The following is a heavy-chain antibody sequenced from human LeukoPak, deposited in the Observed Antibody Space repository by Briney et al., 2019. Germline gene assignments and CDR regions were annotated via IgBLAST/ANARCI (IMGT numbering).Heavy chain of an antibody. J-gene: IGHJ6*03. CDR2: IYYSGST. V-gene: IGHV4-59*01. CDR1: GGSISSYY. Sequence: PSETLSLTCTVSGGSISSYYWSWIRQPPGKGLEWIGYIYYSGSTNYNPSLKSRVTISVDTSKNQFSLKLSSVTAADTAVYYCARTLYSSSFPGYYYYMDVWGKGTTVTVSS. CDR3: ARTLYSSSFPGYYYYMDV. D-gene: IGHD6-13*01.